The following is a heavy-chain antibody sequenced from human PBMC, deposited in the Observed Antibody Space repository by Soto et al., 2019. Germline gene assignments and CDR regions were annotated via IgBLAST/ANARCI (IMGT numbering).Heavy chain of an antibody. CDR3: ARRLNLGSFDH. V-gene: IGHV4-59*01. CDR2: VYHSGGV. D-gene: IGHD3-10*01. CDR1: GVSLTGYH. Sequence: SETLSLTCNVSGVSLTGYHWNWIRQPPGKTLEWIGFVYHSGGVSYNPSLKGRASISVDRSKNQFSLRLSSVTASDTAVYYCARRLNLGSFDHWGQGTLVTVSS. J-gene: IGHJ5*02.